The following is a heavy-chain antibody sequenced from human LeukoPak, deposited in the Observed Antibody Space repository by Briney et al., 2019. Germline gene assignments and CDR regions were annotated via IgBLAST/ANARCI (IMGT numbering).Heavy chain of an antibody. CDR2: ISSNGGST. J-gene: IGHJ5*02. D-gene: IGHD2/OR15-2a*01. CDR1: GFTFSSYA. CDR3: ARSSIAFFFDP. V-gene: IGHV3-64*01. Sequence: GGSLRLSCAASGFTFSSYAMHWVRQAPGKGLEYVSAISSNGGSTYYANSVKGRFTISRDNSKNTLYLQMGSLRAEDMAVYYCARSSIAFFFDPWGQGTLVTASS.